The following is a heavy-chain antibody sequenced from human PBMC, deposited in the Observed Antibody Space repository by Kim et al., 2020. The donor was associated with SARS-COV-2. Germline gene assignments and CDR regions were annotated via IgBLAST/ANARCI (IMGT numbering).Heavy chain of an antibody. CDR2: IVVGSGNT. CDR1: GFTFTSSA. Sequence: SVKVSCKASGFTFTSSAVQWVRQARGQRLEWIGWIVVGSGNTNYAQKFQERVTITRDMSTSTAYMELSSLRSEDTAVYYCAAVPPLRYSSSHDAFDIWGQGTMVTVSS. D-gene: IGHD6-13*01. J-gene: IGHJ3*02. V-gene: IGHV1-58*01. CDR3: AAVPPLRYSSSHDAFDI.